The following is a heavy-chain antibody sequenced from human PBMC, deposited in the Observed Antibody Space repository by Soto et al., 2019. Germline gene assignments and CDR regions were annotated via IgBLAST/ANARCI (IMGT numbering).Heavy chain of an antibody. CDR3: ARGGSASGGYCYYVMDV. CDR1: GFTVSSNY. Sequence: EVQLVESGGGLVQPGGSLRLSCTASGFTVSSNYMSWVRQAPGKGLEWVSVIYSGGTTYYADSVKGRFTISRDNSKNTLYLQMNSLRAEDTAVYYCARGGSASGGYCYYVMDVWGQVTTVTVSS. CDR2: IYSGGTT. J-gene: IGHJ6*02. V-gene: IGHV3-66*01. D-gene: IGHD3-16*01.